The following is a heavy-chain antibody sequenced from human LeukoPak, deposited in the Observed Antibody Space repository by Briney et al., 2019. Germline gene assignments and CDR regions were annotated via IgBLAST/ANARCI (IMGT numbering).Heavy chain of an antibody. CDR2: ISRTSAYI. D-gene: IGHD2-2*01. Sequence: GESLRLSCAASGFTFSSYAMKWVRQAPGKGLEWVSAISRTSAYIYYSDSVKVRFTISRDNAKNSVYLQIDSLGAEDTAVHYCARDERRYCSDSSCYPGDYWGQGTLVTVSS. J-gene: IGHJ4*02. V-gene: IGHV3-21*01. CDR1: GFTFSSYA. CDR3: ARDERRYCSDSSCYPGDY.